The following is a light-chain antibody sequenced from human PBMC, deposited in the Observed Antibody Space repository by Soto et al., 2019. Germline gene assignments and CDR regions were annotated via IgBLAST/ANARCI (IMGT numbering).Light chain of an antibody. CDR3: QQYNSLWT. CDR1: QSISSW. CDR2: KAS. J-gene: IGKJ1*01. Sequence: DIQMTQSPSTLSASVGDRVTITCRASQSISSWLAWYQQTPGKAPKLLIYKASSLESGVPSRFXXXXXXXXXXXXXXXXXPXXFASYYCQQYNSLWTFGQGTKVEIK. V-gene: IGKV1-5*03.